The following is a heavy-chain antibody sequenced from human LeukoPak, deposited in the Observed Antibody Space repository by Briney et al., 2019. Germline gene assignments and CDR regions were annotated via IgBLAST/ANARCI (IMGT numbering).Heavy chain of an antibody. CDR3: AREHNSEWGHSSGWYYFDY. CDR2: INWNGGST. Sequence: PGGSLRLSCAASGFTFDDYGMSWVRQAPGKGLEWVSGINWNGGSTGYADSVKGRFTISRDNAKNSLYLQMNSLRAEDTALYYCAREHNSEWGHSSGWYYFDYWGQGTLVTVSS. J-gene: IGHJ4*02. D-gene: IGHD6-19*01. V-gene: IGHV3-20*04. CDR1: GFTFDDYG.